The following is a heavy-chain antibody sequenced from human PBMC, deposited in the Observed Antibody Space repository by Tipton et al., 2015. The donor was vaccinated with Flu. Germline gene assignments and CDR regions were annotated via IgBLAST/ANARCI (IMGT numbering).Heavy chain of an antibody. CDR3: ARDLSGYDFWSGYGQGYFSGMDV. V-gene: IGHV1-2*06. CDR1: GYTFTGYY. J-gene: IGHJ6*02. CDR2: INPNSGGT. D-gene: IGHD3-3*01. Sequence: QVQLVQSGAEVKKPGASVKVSCKASGYTFTGYYMHWVRQAPGQGLEWMGRINPNSGGTNYAQKFQGRVTMTRDTSISTAYMELSRLRSDDTAVYYCARDLSGYDFWSGYGQGYFSGMDVWGQGTTVTVSS.